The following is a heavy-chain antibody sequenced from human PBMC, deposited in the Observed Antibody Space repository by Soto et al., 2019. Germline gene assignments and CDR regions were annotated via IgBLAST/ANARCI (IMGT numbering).Heavy chain of an antibody. CDR3: ATGRGGAYEYDY. CDR2: IPYDGSTK. J-gene: IGHJ4*02. D-gene: IGHD5-12*01. V-gene: IGHV3-30*03. Sequence: SGGGVVQPGRSLRLSCAASGFTFSSYGFHWVRQAPGKGLEWVAGIPYDGSTKYYADSVKGRFTLSRDNSKNTLYLQMNSLRAEDTAVYYCATGRGGAYEYDYWGQGTLVTVSS. CDR1: GFTFSSYG.